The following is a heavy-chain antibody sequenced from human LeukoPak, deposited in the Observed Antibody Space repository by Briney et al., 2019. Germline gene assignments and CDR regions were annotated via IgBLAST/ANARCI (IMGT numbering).Heavy chain of an antibody. CDR2: IYSGGST. Sequence: GGSLRLSCAASGFTVSSNYMSWVRQAPGMGLEWVSVIYSGGSTYYADSVKGRFTISRDNSKNTLYLQMNSLRAEDTAVYYCARLANNYDILTGYYSAPDYWGQGTLVTVSS. CDR1: GFTVSSNY. CDR3: ARLANNYDILTGYYSAPDY. V-gene: IGHV3-53*01. D-gene: IGHD3-9*01. J-gene: IGHJ4*02.